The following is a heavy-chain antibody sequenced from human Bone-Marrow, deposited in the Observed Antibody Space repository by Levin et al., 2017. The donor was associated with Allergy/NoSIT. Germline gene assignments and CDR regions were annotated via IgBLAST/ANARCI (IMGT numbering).Heavy chain of an antibody. CDR1: GFTFSSYG. V-gene: IGHV3-30*18. CDR2: ISYDGSNK. CDR3: AKDLSGMVGY. D-gene: IGHD2-15*01. J-gene: IGHJ4*02. Sequence: GESLKISCAASGFTFSSYGMHWVRQAPGKGLEWVAVISYDGSNKYYADSVKGRFTISRDNSKNTLYLQMNSLRAEDTAVYYCAKDLSGMVGYWGQGTLVTVSS.